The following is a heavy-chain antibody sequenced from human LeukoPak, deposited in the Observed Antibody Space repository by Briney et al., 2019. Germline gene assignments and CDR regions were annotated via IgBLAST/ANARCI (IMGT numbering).Heavy chain of an antibody. D-gene: IGHD5-18*01. CDR3: ARAAPKRGYTFGFDF. Sequence: GGSLRLSCTASGFNFSSYTTNWVRQAPGKGLEWVSSTSGSGNYIYYAESLKGRFTVSRDNAKKSLYLQMNSLRADDTAMFFCARAAPKRGYTFGFDFWGQGTLVTVSS. CDR1: GFNFSSYT. CDR2: TSGSGNYI. J-gene: IGHJ5*01. V-gene: IGHV3-21*01.